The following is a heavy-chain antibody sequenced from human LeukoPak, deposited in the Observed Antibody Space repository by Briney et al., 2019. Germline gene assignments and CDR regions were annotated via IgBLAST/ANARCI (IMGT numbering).Heavy chain of an antibody. D-gene: IGHD3-22*01. Sequence: SETLSLTCTVSGGSISSYYWSWIRQPPGKGLEWIGYIYYSGSTNYNPSLKSRVTISVDTSKNQFSLKLSSVTAADTAVYYCARGGYYYDSSGYHAFDIWGQGTMVTVSS. CDR2: IYYSGST. V-gene: IGHV4-59*01. CDR3: ARGGYYYDSSGYHAFDI. CDR1: GGSISSYY. J-gene: IGHJ3*02.